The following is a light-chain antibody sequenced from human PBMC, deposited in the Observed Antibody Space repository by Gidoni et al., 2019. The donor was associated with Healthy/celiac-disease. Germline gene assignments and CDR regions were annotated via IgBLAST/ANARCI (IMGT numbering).Light chain of an antibody. CDR2: AAS. V-gene: IGKV1-39*01. CDR3: QQSYSMPYT. CDR1: ENINRY. J-gene: IGKJ2*01. Sequence: DIQMPQSQSSLSASVGDRVTITCRASENINRYVNWYQQKPGRAPNLLIYAASNLQSGVPSRFSGSGSGTDFTLTLSSLQPEDFATYYCQQSYSMPYTFGQGTKLEI.